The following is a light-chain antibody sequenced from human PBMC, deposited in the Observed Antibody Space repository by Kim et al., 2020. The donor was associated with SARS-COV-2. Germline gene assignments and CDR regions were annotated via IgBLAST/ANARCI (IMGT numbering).Light chain of an antibody. CDR3: QLWDSSSDHWV. V-gene: IGLV3-21*04. Sequence: SYELTQPPSVSVAPGKTARITCGGNNVGSKNVHWYQQKSGQAPVLVIYYDNDRPSGIPERFSGSNSGNTATLTISRVEAGDEADYYCQLWDSSSDHWVFGGGTQLTVL. CDR1: NVGSKN. CDR2: YDN. J-gene: IGLJ3*02.